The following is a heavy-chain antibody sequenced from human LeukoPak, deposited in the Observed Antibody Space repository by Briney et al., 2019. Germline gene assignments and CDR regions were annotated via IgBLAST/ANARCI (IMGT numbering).Heavy chain of an antibody. CDR3: ATDLIRITGTDLDY. D-gene: IGHD1-7*01. J-gene: IGHJ4*02. CDR2: ISWNSGSI. V-gene: IGHV3-9*01. Sequence: GGSLRLSCAASGFTFDDYAMHWVRQAPGKGLEWVSGISWNSGSIGYADSVKGRFTISRDNAKNSLYLQMNSLRSEDTAVYYCATDLIRITGTDLDYWGQGTLVTVSS. CDR1: GFTFDDYA.